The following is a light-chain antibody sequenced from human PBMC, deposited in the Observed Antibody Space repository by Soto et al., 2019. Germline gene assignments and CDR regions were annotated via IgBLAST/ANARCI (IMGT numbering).Light chain of an antibody. J-gene: IGLJ2*01. V-gene: IGLV7-43*01. CDR1: NGAVTSGYY. CDR2: DTS. CDR3: LLYYGDARV. Sequence: QTVVTQEPSLTVSPGGTVTLTCASSNGAVTSGYYPNWFQQKPGQAPRALIYDTSNRHSWTPARFSGSLLGGKAALTLSGVQPEDEAEYYCLLYYGDARVFGGGTKVTVL.